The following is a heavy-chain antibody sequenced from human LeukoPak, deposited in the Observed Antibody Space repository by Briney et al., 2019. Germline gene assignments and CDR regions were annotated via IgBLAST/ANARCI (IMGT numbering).Heavy chain of an antibody. D-gene: IGHD6-19*01. CDR1: GYTFTSYY. V-gene: IGHV1-46*01. CDR2: INPSGGST. CDR3: ARDLGNGIAVAGYNWFDP. Sequence: ASVKVSCKASGYTFTSYYMHWVRQAPGQGLEWMGIINPSGGSTSYAQKLQGRVTMTRDTSTSTVYMELSSLRSEDTAVYYCARDLGNGIAVAGYNWFDPWGQGTLVTVSS. J-gene: IGHJ5*02.